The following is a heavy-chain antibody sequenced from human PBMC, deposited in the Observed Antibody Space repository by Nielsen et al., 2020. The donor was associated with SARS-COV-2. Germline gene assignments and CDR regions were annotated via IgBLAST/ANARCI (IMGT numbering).Heavy chain of an antibody. D-gene: IGHD3-16*02. Sequence: SETLSLTCAVYGGSFSGYYWSWIRQAPGKGLEWIGYIYYSGSTNYNPSLKSRVTISVDRSKNQFSLKLISVTAADTAVYYCANLYKSSREIFDIWGPGTPVTVSS. CDR3: ANLYKSSREIFDI. CDR2: IYYSGST. V-gene: IGHV4-59*08. J-gene: IGHJ5*02. CDR1: GGSFSGYY.